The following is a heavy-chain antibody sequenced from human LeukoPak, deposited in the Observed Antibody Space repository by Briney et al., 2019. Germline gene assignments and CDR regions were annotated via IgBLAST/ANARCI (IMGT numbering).Heavy chain of an antibody. J-gene: IGHJ5*02. Sequence: PSETLSLTCTVSGGSISSSSYYWGWIRQPPGKGLEWIGSIYYSGSTYYNPSLKSRVTISVDTSTNQFSLKLSSVTAADTAVYYCARLEAFEHNWFDPWGQGTLVTVSS. CDR3: ARLEAFEHNWFDP. D-gene: IGHD1/OR15-1a*01. CDR2: IYYSGST. V-gene: IGHV4-39*01. CDR1: GGSISSSSYY.